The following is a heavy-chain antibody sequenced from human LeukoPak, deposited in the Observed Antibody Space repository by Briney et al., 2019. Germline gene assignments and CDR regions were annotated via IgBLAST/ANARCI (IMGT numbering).Heavy chain of an antibody. CDR3: ARAKFATVTSSFDY. CDR2: VYYSGGT. Sequence: PSETLSLTCTVSGGSISSSSYYWVWIRQPPGKGLEWIGSVYYSGGTYYNPSLKSRVTISVDTSKNQFSLKLSSVTAADTAVYYCARAKFATVTSSFDYWGQGTLVTVSS. J-gene: IGHJ4*02. CDR1: GGSISSSSYY. D-gene: IGHD4-17*01. V-gene: IGHV4-39*07.